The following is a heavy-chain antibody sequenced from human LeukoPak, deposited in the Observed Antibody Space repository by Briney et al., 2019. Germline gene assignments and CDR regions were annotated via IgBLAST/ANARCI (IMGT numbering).Heavy chain of an antibody. CDR1: GGSISSGDYY. J-gene: IGHJ4*02. D-gene: IGHD6-19*01. CDR3: ARRSGKQWPHDY. V-gene: IGHV4-30-4*01. CDR2: IYYSGST. Sequence: PSETLSLTCTVSGGSISSGDYYWSWIRQPPGKGLEWIGYIYYSGSTYYNPSLKSRVTISVDTSKNQFSLKLSSVTAADTAVYYCARRSGKQWPHDYWGQGTLVTVSS.